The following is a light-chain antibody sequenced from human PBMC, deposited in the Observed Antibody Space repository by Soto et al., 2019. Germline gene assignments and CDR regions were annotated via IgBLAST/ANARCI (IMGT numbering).Light chain of an antibody. CDR3: HQYYSAPWT. Sequence: DIVMTQSPDSLAVSLGERATINCKSSQSVLYSSNDKNFSTWYQQKPGQPPKLLIYWASTRESGVPDRFSGSGSGTDFTLTISSPQAEDVAVYYCHQYYSAPWTFGQGTKVEIK. CDR1: QSVLYSSNDKNF. CDR2: WAS. J-gene: IGKJ1*01. V-gene: IGKV4-1*01.